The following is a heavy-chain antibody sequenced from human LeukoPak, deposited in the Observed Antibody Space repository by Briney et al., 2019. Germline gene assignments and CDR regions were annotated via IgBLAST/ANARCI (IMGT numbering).Heavy chain of an antibody. V-gene: IGHV1-18*01. D-gene: IGHD6-13*01. CDR1: GYTFTSYG. CDR2: ISGYNADT. Sequence: GASVTVSCKASGYTFTSYGVTWVRQAPGQGFEWIGWISGYNADTNYAQNLQGRVTMTTDTSTSTAYMELRSLTSDDTAVYYCARDLGQQLPEGVDYWGQGALVTVSS. J-gene: IGHJ4*02. CDR3: ARDLGQQLPEGVDY.